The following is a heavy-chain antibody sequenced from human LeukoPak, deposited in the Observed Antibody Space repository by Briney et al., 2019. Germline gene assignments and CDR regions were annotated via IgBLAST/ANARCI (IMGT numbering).Heavy chain of an antibody. D-gene: IGHD6-13*01. CDR3: AREIPQQLVAMDV. CDR1: GFTFSTYW. CDR2: IKEDGTGK. V-gene: IGHV3-7*04. J-gene: IGHJ6*02. Sequence: GGSLRLSCAASGFTFSTYWMSWVRQAPGKGLEWLANIKEDGTGKNHVDSVKGRFTISRDNAKNSLYLQMNGLRAEDTAVNYCAREIPQQLVAMDVWGQGTTVTVSS.